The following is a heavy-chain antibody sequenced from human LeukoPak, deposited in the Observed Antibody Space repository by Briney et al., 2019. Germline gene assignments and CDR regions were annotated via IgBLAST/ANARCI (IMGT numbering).Heavy chain of an antibody. Sequence: GGSLRLSCAASGFTFSSYGMHWVRQAPGKGLEWVAFIRYDGSNKYYADSVKGRFTISRDNSKNTLYLQMNSLRAEDTAVYYCAREGYYYDSSGYYQRGLTFDIWGQGTMVTVSS. CDR3: AREGYYYDSSGYYQRGLTFDI. V-gene: IGHV3-30*02. CDR1: GFTFSSYG. CDR2: IRYDGSNK. J-gene: IGHJ3*02. D-gene: IGHD3-22*01.